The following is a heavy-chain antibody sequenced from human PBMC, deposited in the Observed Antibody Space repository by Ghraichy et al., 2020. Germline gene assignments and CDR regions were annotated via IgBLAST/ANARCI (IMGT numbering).Heavy chain of an antibody. D-gene: IGHD2-15*01. Sequence: SETLSLTCTVSGGSISSGSFYWGWIRQPPGKGLEWIGSIFYSGTTYYNPSLKSRVTISVDTSKNQFSLNLSTVTAAHTAVYYCARQTVYWSGSSCYPDGWFDPWGQGTLVTVSS. CDR1: GGSISSGSFY. CDR2: IFYSGTT. J-gene: IGHJ5*02. CDR3: ARQTVYWSGSSCYPDGWFDP. V-gene: IGHV4-39*01.